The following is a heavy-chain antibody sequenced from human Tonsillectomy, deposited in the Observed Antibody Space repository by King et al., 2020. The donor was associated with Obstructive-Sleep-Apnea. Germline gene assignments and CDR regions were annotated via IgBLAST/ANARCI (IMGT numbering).Heavy chain of an antibody. CDR1: GYTFTGYY. V-gene: IGHV1-2*04. CDR3: AREERYCSSNSCVGDYYYYYGMDV. Sequence: QLVQSGAEVKKPGASVKVSCKASGYTFTGYYMHWVRQAPGQGLEWMGWINPNSGGTNYAQKFQGWVTMTRDTSISTAYMELSRLRSDDTAVYYCAREERYCSSNSCVGDYYYYYGMDVWGQGTTVTVSS. CDR2: INPNSGGT. D-gene: IGHD2-2*01. J-gene: IGHJ6*02.